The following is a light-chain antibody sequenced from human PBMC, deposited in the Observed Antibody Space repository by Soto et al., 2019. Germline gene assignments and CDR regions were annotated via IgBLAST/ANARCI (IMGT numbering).Light chain of an antibody. V-gene: IGKV3-11*01. J-gene: IGKJ5*01. CDR3: HQRHMWPIT. Sequence: EVVLTQSPVTLSLSPGERATLSCRASQSFRGLLAWYQQKPGQAPTLLIYDAYNSATGIPPRFSGSGSSTYFTLTIISLAPEDSAFDDCHQRHMWPITFGQGTRLEIK. CDR2: DAY. CDR1: QSFRGL.